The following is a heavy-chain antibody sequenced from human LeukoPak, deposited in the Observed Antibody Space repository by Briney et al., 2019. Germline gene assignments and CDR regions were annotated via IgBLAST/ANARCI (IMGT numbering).Heavy chain of an antibody. D-gene: IGHD6-6*01. V-gene: IGHV1-18*01. CDR1: GYTFTSYG. CDR2: SSAYNGNT. Sequence: ASVKVSCTASGYTFTSYGISWVRQAPGQGLEWMGWSSAYNGNTNYAQKLQGRVTMTTDTSTSTAYMELRSLRSDDTAVYYCARDRRIAARPDAFDIWGQGTMVTVSS. CDR3: ARDRRIAARPDAFDI. J-gene: IGHJ3*02.